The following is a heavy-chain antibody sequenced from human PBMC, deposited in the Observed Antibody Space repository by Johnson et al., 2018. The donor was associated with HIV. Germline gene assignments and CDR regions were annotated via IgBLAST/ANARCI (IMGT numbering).Heavy chain of an antibody. CDR3: ARQFRSVGAPDAFDI. D-gene: IGHD1-26*01. CDR1: GFTFDDYA. J-gene: IGHJ3*02. Sequence: EVQLVESGGVVVQPGGSLRLSCAASGFTFDDYAMNWVRQAPGKGLEWVSTISGSDASTYYADSVKGRFTISRDNAKNSLYLQMNSLRAEDTAVYYCARQFRSVGAPDAFDICGQGTMVTISS. CDR2: ISGSDAST. V-gene: IGHV3-23*04.